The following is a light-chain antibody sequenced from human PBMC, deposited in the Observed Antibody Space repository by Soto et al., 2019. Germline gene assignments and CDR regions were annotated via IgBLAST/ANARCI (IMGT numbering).Light chain of an antibody. V-gene: IGLV2-11*01. CDR2: DVS. Sequence: QSALTQPRSVSGSPGQSMTISCTGTSSDVGGYNYVSWYRQHPGKAPKLMIYDVSKRPSGVPDRFSGSKSGNTASLTISGLQAEDEADYYCCSYAGSYTHYVFGTGTKLTVL. J-gene: IGLJ1*01. CDR3: CSYAGSYTHYV. CDR1: SSDVGGYNY.